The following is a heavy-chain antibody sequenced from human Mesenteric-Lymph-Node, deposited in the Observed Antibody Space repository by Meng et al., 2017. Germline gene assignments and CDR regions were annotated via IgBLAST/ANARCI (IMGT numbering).Heavy chain of an antibody. V-gene: IGHV3-48*03. Sequence: GESLKISCAASGFTFSSYEMNWVRQAPGKGLEWVSYISSSGSTIYYADSVKGRFTISRDNAKRSLFLQMNNLRAEDTAVYYCASLVVVADRNWFDPWGQGILVTVSS. CDR1: GFTFSSYE. CDR2: ISSSGSTI. J-gene: IGHJ5*02. D-gene: IGHD2-15*01. CDR3: ASLVVVADRNWFDP.